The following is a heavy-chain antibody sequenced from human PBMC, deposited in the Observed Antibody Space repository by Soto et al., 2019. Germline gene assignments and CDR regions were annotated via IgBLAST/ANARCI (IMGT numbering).Heavy chain of an antibody. CDR3: ARDGVVGATSQFDY. D-gene: IGHD1-26*01. CDR1: GFTFSSYW. Sequence: EVQLVESGGGLVQPGGSLRLSCAASGFTFSSYWMHWVRQGPGKGLVWVSHIKSDGISTNYADSVKGRFTISRDNAKNTLSLQMNSLRAEDTAVYYCARDGVVGATSQFDYWGQGTLVTVSS. V-gene: IGHV3-74*01. CDR2: IKSDGIST. J-gene: IGHJ4*02.